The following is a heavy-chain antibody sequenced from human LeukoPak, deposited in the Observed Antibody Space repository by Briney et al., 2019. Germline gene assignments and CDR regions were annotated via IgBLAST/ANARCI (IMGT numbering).Heavy chain of an antibody. J-gene: IGHJ3*02. V-gene: IGHV4-4*07. Sequence: PSETLSLTCTVSGASISTYYWSWFRQPAGKGLEWIGRIHASGSTYYNPSLKSRVSMSIDTSKNQFSLKLSSVTAADTAVYYCARDISDDYGDYAAGEDAFDIWGQGTMVTVSS. CDR1: GASISTYY. D-gene: IGHD4-17*01. CDR2: IHASGST. CDR3: ARDISDDYGDYAAGEDAFDI.